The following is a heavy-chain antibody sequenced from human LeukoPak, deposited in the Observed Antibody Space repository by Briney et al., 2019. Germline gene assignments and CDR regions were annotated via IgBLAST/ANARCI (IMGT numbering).Heavy chain of an antibody. V-gene: IGHV1-69*04. Sequence: ASVKVSCKASGGTFSSYAISWVRQAPGQGLEWMGRTIPILGIANYAQKFQGRVTITADKSTSTAYMELSSLRSEDTAVYYCAREAYGSGSYHFDYWGQGTLVTVSS. D-gene: IGHD3-10*01. J-gene: IGHJ4*02. CDR2: TIPILGIA. CDR1: GGTFSSYA. CDR3: AREAYGSGSYHFDY.